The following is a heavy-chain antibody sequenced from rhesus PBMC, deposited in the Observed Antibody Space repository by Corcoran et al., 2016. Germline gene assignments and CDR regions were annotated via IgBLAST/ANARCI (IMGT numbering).Heavy chain of an antibody. Sequence: QGQLQESGPGVVKPSETLSLSGAVSGGSISDSYLWSWIRQPPGTGRAWIGYIKGRNTSTNDNPSLKSRVSMSKDTSKNQFALKLSAVTAADTAVYYCARGNWGDYLYFDYWGQGVLVTVSS. J-gene: IGHJ4*01. V-gene: IGHV4S10*01. CDR1: GGSISDSYL. CDR3: ARGNWGDYLYFDY. D-gene: IGHD3-34*01. CDR2: IKGRNTST.